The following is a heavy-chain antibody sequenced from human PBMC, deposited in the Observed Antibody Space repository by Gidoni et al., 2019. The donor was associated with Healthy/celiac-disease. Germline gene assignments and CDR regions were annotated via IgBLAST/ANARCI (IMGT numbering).Heavy chain of an antibody. CDR3: ARRGIAALDYMDV. Sequence: QLQLQESGPGLVKPSEHLSLPCTVSGGSIRRSNYYWDWIRQSPGKGLGWIGSMYYSGNTYYNPSLKSRVTIAEDTSNNQFSLKLNSVTAADTAVYYCARRGIAALDYMDVWGKGTTVTVSS. J-gene: IGHJ6*03. D-gene: IGHD6-6*01. CDR2: MYYSGNT. CDR1: GGSIRRSNYY. V-gene: IGHV4-39*01.